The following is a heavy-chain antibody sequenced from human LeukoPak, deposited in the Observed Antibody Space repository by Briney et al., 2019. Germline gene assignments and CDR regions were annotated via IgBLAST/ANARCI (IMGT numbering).Heavy chain of an antibody. V-gene: IGHV3-48*04. J-gene: IGHJ4*02. CDR2: ISDSTSTI. Sequence: GGSLRLSCAASGFTFSTYSMNWVRQAPGKGLEWVSYISDSTSTIYYADSVKGRFTISRDNAKNSLSLQMNSLRAEDTAVYYCARDRFMAHSPFDSWGQGTLVTVSS. D-gene: IGHD2-15*01. CDR3: ARDRFMAHSPFDS. CDR1: GFTFSTYS.